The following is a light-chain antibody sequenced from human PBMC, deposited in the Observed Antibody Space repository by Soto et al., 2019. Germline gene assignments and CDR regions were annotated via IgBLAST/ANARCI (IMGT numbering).Light chain of an antibody. Sequence: QSALTQPASVSGSAGQSITISCTGTSSDVGGYNYVSWYQQHPGKAPKLMIYEVSNRPSGVSDRFSGSKSGNTASLTISGLQSEDEADYYCSSYTTSSTLFGGGTKLTVL. J-gene: IGLJ2*01. CDR2: EVS. CDR3: SSYTTSSTL. CDR1: SSDVGGYNY. V-gene: IGLV2-14*01.